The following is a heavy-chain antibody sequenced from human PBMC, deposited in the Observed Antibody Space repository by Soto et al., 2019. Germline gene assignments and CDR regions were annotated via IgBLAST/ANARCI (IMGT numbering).Heavy chain of an antibody. Sequence: QVQLQESGPGLVKPSETLSLTCTVSGGSISSYYWSWIRQPAGKGLEWIGRIYTSGSTNYNPSLKSRVTMSVDTSKNQFSLKLCSVTAADTAVYYCARDSSSYPSYNWFDPWGQGTLVTVSS. CDR1: GGSISSYY. J-gene: IGHJ5*02. CDR3: ARDSSSYPSYNWFDP. V-gene: IGHV4-4*07. D-gene: IGHD6-6*01. CDR2: IYTSGST.